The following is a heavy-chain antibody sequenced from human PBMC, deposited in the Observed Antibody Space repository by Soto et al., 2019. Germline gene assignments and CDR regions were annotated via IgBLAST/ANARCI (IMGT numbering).Heavy chain of an antibody. CDR1: GFTFSSYA. Sequence: QVQLVESGGGVVQPGRSLRLSCAASGFTFSSYAMHWVRQAPGKGLEWVAVISYDGSNKYYADSVKGRFTISRDNSKKALYMQMTSLRAEDTAVYYCARDGGNGPGRYYFDYWGQGTLVTVSS. J-gene: IGHJ4*02. CDR2: ISYDGSNK. D-gene: IGHD3-10*01. V-gene: IGHV3-30-3*01. CDR3: ARDGGNGPGRYYFDY.